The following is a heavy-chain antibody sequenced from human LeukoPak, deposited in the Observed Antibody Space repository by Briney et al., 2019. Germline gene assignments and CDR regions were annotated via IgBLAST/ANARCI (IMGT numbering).Heavy chain of an antibody. Sequence: PGGSLRLSCAASGFTFDDYAMHWVRQAPGKGLEWVSGISWNSGSIGYADSVEGRFTISRDNAKNSLYLQMNSLRAEDTALYYCAKDTIIAAPQRISDGMDVWGQGTTVTVSS. CDR3: AKDTIIAAPQRISDGMDV. CDR1: GFTFDDYA. J-gene: IGHJ6*02. V-gene: IGHV3-9*01. D-gene: IGHD6-13*01. CDR2: ISWNSGSI.